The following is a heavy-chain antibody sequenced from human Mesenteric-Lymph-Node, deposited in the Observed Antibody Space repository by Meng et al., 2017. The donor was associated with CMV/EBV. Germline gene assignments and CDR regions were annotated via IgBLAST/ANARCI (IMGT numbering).Heavy chain of an antibody. CDR1: GGSISSSSYY. D-gene: IGHD3-10*01. J-gene: IGHJ5*02. V-gene: IGHV4-39*01. CDR3: ARPHYYGSGSSPWFDP. Sequence: QLQLQESDPGLVKPSATLSFTCTVQGGSISSSSYYWGWIRQPPGKGLEWIGSIYYSGSTYYNPSLKSRVTISVDTSKNQFSLKLSSVTAADTAVYYCARPHYYGSGSSPWFDPWGQGTLVTVSS. CDR2: IYYSGST.